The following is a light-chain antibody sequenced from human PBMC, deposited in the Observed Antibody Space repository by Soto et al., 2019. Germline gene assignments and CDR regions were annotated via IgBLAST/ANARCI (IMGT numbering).Light chain of an antibody. CDR3: QQYNGT. CDR2: KAS. J-gene: IGKJ1*01. Sequence: RQMTQSPSTLSAFVGDRVTITCRASQTVGNWLAWYQQKAGKAPKLLIYKASYLEGGVPSRFSGSGAGTEFTLTISSLQPDDFATYYCQQYNGTFGQGTKVEIK. CDR1: QTVGNW. V-gene: IGKV1-5*03.